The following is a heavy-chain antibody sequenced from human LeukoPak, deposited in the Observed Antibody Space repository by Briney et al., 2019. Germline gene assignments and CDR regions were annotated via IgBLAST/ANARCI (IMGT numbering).Heavy chain of an antibody. J-gene: IGHJ4*02. Sequence: GRSLRLTCTASGFTFGDYAMSWVRQAPGKGLEWVGFIRSKAYGGTTEYAASVKGRFTTSRDDSKSIAYLQMNSLKTEDTAVYYCTRDLQPVVPAADYYFEYWGQGTLVTVSS. CDR2: IRSKAYGGTT. CDR1: GFTFGDYA. V-gene: IGHV3-49*04. D-gene: IGHD2-2*01. CDR3: TRDLQPVVPAADYYFEY.